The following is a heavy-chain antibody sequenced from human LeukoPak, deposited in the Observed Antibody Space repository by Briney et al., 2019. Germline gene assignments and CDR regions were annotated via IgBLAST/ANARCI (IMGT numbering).Heavy chain of an antibody. V-gene: IGHV1-2*02. CDR2: INPNSGGT. J-gene: IGHJ4*02. D-gene: IGHD6-19*01. CDR1: GYTFTGYY. Sequence: GASVKVSCKASGYTFTGYYMHWVRQAPGQGLEWMGWINPNSGGTNYAQKFQDRVTVTEDTSTDTAYMELSSLRAEDTAVYYCVTGGPWGIPVPGGGPLDYWGQGTLVTVSS. CDR3: VTGGPWGIPVPGGGPLDY.